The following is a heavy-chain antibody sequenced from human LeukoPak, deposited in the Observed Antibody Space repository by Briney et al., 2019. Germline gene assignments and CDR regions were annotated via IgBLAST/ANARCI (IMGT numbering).Heavy chain of an antibody. Sequence: SETLSLTCAVPGGSISSSNWWSWVRQPPGKGLEWIGEIYHSGSTNYNPSLKSRVTISVDKSKNQFSLKLSSATAADTAVYYCARGSYEWSFVGLSWWFDPWGQGTLVTVSS. CDR2: IYHSGST. CDR3: ARGSYEWSFVGLSWWFDP. CDR1: GGSISSSNW. J-gene: IGHJ5*02. D-gene: IGHD3-3*01. V-gene: IGHV4-4*02.